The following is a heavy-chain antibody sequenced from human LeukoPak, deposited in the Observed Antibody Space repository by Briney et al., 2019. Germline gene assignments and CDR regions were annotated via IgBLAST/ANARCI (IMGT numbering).Heavy chain of an antibody. J-gene: IGHJ6*02. CDR2: IIPIFGTA. V-gene: IGHV1-69*13. CDR1: GGTFSSYA. Sequence: GASVKVSCKASGGTFSSYAISWVRQAPGQGLEWMGGIIPIFGTANYAQKFQGRVTITADESTSTAYMELRSLRSDDTAVYYCARDLPSIVGATTGGYYYGMDVWGQGTTVTVSS. CDR3: ARDLPSIVGATTGGYYYGMDV. D-gene: IGHD1-26*01.